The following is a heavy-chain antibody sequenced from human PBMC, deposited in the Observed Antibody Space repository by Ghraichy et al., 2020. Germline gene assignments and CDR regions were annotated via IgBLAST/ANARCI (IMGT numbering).Heavy chain of an antibody. D-gene: IGHD2-15*01. J-gene: IGHJ5*02. CDR3: ARDGGIVVVVAATRRGWFDP. V-gene: IGHV3-21*01. CDR1: GFTFSSYS. CDR2: ISSSSYI. Sequence: GGSLRLSCAASGFTFSSYSMNWVRQAPGKGLEWVSSISSSSYIYYADSVQGRFTISRDNAKNSLYLQMNSLRAEDTAVYYCARDGGIVVVVAATRRGWFDPWGQGTLVTVSS.